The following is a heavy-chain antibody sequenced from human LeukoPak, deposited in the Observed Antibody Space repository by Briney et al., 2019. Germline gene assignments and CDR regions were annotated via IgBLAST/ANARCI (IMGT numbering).Heavy chain of an antibody. CDR1: GGSFSGYY. J-gene: IGHJ3*02. CDR2: INHSGST. CDR3: ARGLQWLSAFDI. D-gene: IGHD6-19*01. Sequence: SETLSLTCTVYGGSFSGYYWSWIRQPPGKGLEWIGEINHSGSTNYNPSLKSRVTISVDTSKNQFSLKLSSVTAADTAVYYCARGLQWLSAFDIWGQGTMVTVSS. V-gene: IGHV4-34*01.